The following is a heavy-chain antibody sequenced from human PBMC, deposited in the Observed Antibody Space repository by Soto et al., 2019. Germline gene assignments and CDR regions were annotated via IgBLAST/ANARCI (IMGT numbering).Heavy chain of an antibody. D-gene: IGHD2-2*01. CDR3: ARAARYIVAVPGAINPGIDV. V-gene: IGHV1-18*01. Sequence: GASVKVSCKTSGYSFTSYGISWVRQAPGQGLEWMGWVSAYNENTNYAQRVQGRVTMTTDTSTSTAYMEVRSLRSDDTAVYYCARAARYIVAVPGAINPGIDVWGQGTTVTVSS. CDR1: GYSFTSYG. J-gene: IGHJ6*02. CDR2: VSAYNENT.